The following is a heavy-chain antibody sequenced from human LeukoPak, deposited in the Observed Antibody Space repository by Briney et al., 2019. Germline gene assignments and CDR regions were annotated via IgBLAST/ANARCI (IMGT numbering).Heavy chain of an antibody. V-gene: IGHV3-30-3*01. D-gene: IGHD4-17*01. Sequence: GRSLRLSCAASGFTFSSYAMHWVRQAPGKGLEWVAVISYDGSNKYYADSVKGRFTISRDNAKYSLYLQMNSLRAEDTAVYYCVRGSYGAYDYWGQGSLVTVSS. CDR3: VRGSYGAYDY. CDR1: GFTFSSYA. J-gene: IGHJ4*02. CDR2: ISYDGSNK.